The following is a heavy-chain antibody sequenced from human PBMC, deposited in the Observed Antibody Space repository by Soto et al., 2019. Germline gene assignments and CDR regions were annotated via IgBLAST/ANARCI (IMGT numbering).Heavy chain of an antibody. J-gene: IGHJ3*02. CDR1: GGSISSGGYY. D-gene: IGHD2-21*02. CDR3: ARVNPGGNSEGDAFDI. Sequence: PSETLSLTCTVSGGSISSGGYYWSWIRQHPGKGLEWIGYIYYSGSTYYNPSLKSRVTISVDTSKNQFSLKLSSVTAADTAVYYCARVNPGGNSEGDAFDIWGQGTMVTVSS. V-gene: IGHV4-31*03. CDR2: IYYSGST.